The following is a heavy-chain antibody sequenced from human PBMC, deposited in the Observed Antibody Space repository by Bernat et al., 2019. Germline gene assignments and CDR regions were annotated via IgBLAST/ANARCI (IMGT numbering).Heavy chain of an antibody. CDR2: IWYDGSNK. CDR1: GFTFSSYG. J-gene: IGHJ5*02. CDR3: ARDPTMVRGGGWFDP. V-gene: IGHV3-33*01. D-gene: IGHD3-10*01. Sequence: QVQLVESGGGVVQPGRSLRLSCAASGFTFSSYGMHWVRQAPGKGLEWVAVIWYDGSNKYYADSVKGRFTISRDNSKNTLYLQMNSLRAEDTAVYYCARDPTMVRGGGWFDPWGQGTLVTVSS.